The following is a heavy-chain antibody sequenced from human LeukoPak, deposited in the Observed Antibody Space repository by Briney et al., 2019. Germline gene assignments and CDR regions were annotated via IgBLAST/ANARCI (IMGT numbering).Heavy chain of an antibody. CDR2: IKPDGSEK. CDR1: GFMFSSCW. Sequence: GGSLRLSCAASGFMFSSCWMSWVRQSPGKGLEWVANIKPDGSEKYYVDSVKGRFTISRDNAKNALYLEMNSLRVGDTAVYYCARERTYSGLGSTYPDYDYWGQGTLVTVSS. CDR3: ARERTYSGLGSTYPDYDY. V-gene: IGHV3-7*01. J-gene: IGHJ4*02. D-gene: IGHD3-10*01.